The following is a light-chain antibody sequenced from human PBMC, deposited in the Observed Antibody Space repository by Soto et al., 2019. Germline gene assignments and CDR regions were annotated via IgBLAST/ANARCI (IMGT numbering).Light chain of an antibody. Sequence: QSALTQPASVSGSPGQSITISCTGTSSDVGGYNYVSWYQQHPGKAPKLMIYEVSNRPSGVSNRFSGSKSGNTASLTISGLQAEDEADYYCSSYTTSIPHRVFGGGTKLTVL. CDR1: SSDVGGYNY. J-gene: IGLJ3*02. CDR2: EVS. CDR3: SSYTTSIPHRV. V-gene: IGLV2-14*01.